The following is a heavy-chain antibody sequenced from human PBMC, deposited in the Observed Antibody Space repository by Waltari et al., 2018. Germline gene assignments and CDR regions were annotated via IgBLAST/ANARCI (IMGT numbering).Heavy chain of an antibody. CDR3: AREIDYYDSSGSLHYYGMDV. CDR1: GFTFSSYW. Sequence: EVQLVESGGGLVQPGGSLRLSCAASGFTFSSYWMSWVRQAPGQGREWVANIKQDGSEKYYVDSVKGRFTISRDNAKNSLYLQMNSLRAEDTAVYYCAREIDYYDSSGSLHYYGMDVWGQGTTVTVSS. D-gene: IGHD3-22*01. J-gene: IGHJ6*02. CDR2: IKQDGSEK. V-gene: IGHV3-7*01.